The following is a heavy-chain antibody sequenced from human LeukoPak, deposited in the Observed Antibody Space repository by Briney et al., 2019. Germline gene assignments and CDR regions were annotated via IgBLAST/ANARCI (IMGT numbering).Heavy chain of an antibody. CDR3: ARDLDLTSGSFPGY. Sequence: PGGSLRLSCTASGFTLSSYGMHWVRQAPGKGLEWVAVVWYDKSKKDYADSVKGRFTISRDNSKNTLYLQMNSLRVEDTAVYFCARDLDLTSGSFPGYWGQGTLVTVSS. CDR1: GFTLSSYG. V-gene: IGHV3-33*01. D-gene: IGHD3-10*01. CDR2: VWYDKSKK. J-gene: IGHJ4*02.